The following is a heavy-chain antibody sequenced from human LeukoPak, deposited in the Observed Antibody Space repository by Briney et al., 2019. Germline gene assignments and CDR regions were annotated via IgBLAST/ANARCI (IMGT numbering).Heavy chain of an antibody. V-gene: IGHV3-73*01. Sequence: GGSLRLSCAASGFLFSGSAMHWVRQASGKGLEWVGRIRSKTNDYATTYVASVKGRFTISRDDSKDTAYLQMNSLRAEDTAFYYCAKWWQQQTIFDYWGQGTLVTVSS. J-gene: IGHJ4*02. D-gene: IGHD6-13*01. CDR3: AKWWQQQTIFDY. CDR2: IRSKTNDYAT. CDR1: GFLFSGSA.